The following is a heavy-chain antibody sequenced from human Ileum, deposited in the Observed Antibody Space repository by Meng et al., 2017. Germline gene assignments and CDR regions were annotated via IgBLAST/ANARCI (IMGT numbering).Heavy chain of an antibody. CDR2: IYHSGST. CDR1: GYSISSGYY. Sequence: SQTRSLTGAVSGYSISSGYYWGWIRQPPGKGLEWIGSIYHSGSTFYNSSLKGRVTISVDTSKNQFSLKLSSVTAADTAMYYCARVPNPYYYDSSGYYYWGQGTLVTVSS. J-gene: IGHJ4*02. D-gene: IGHD3-22*01. V-gene: IGHV4-38-2*01. CDR3: ARVPNPYYYDSSGYYY.